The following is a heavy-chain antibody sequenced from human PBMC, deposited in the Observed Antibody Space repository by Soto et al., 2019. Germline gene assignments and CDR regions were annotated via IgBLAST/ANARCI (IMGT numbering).Heavy chain of an antibody. CDR3: ARFPLGATGDY. D-gene: IGHD1-26*01. J-gene: IGHJ4*02. CDR2: ISAYNANT. CDR1: GYTFTSYG. V-gene: IGHV1-18*01. Sequence: ASVKVCGEASGYTFTSYGISWVRQAPGQGREGRRWISAYNANTNYAQKLQGRVTMTTETSTSTSYMELRSIRTDDTAVYFCARFPLGATGDYWGQGTLVTVSS.